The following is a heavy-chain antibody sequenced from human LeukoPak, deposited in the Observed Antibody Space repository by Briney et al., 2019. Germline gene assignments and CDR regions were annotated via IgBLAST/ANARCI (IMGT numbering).Heavy chain of an antibody. CDR2: MNPNSGNT. V-gene: IGHV1-8*01. Sequence: GASVKVSCKASGYTFTSYDINWVRQATGQGLEWMGWMNPNSGNTGYAQKFQGRATMTRNTSISTAYMELSSLRSEDTAVYYCAKTPYDFWSGSYGMDVWGQGTTVTVSS. J-gene: IGHJ6*02. CDR1: GYTFTSYD. D-gene: IGHD3-3*01. CDR3: AKTPYDFWSGSYGMDV.